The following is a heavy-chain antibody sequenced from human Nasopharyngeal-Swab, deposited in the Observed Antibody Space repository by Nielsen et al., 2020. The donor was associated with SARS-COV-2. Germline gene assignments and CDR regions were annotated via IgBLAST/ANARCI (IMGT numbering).Heavy chain of an antibody. CDR2: IYHSGST. D-gene: IGHD3-10*01. V-gene: IGHV4-4*02. CDR1: GGSISSSNW. CDR3: ARDPRLVTMVRGAYYYYYYGMDV. J-gene: IGHJ6*02. Sequence: SETLSLTCAVSGGSISSSNWWSWVRQPPGKGLEWIGEIYHSGSTNYNPSLKSRVTISVDKSKNQFSLKLSSVTAADTAVYYCARDPRLVTMVRGAYYYYYYGMDVWAKGPRSPSP.